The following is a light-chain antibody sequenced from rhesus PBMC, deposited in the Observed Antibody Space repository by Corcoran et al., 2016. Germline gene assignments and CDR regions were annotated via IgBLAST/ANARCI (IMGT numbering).Light chain of an antibody. CDR3: QETSNLYS. J-gene: IGKJ2*01. CDR2: GAS. V-gene: IGKV3-31*02. Sequence: EIVMTQSPATLSLSPGETATISCRTSQSVSSYLAWYQQKPGQAPRVLIYGASSRATGIPDRFSGSGSVTDFTLTISSLGSEDFAVYYCQETSNLYSFGQGTKLEIK. CDR1: QSVSSY.